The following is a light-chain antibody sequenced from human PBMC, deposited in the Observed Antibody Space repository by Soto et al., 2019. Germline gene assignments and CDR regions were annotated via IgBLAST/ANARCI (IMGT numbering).Light chain of an antibody. CDR3: QQYDSAPWT. V-gene: IGKV4-1*01. Sequence: DIVMTQSPDSLAVSLGERATINCKSSQSVLYSPNNKNFLTWYQQKPGQPPKLLIYWASTRQSGVPDRFSGTGSGTDFTLTISSLEAEDVAVYYCQQYDSAPWTFGQGPKVEIK. CDR1: QSVLYSPNNKNF. CDR2: WAS. J-gene: IGKJ1*01.